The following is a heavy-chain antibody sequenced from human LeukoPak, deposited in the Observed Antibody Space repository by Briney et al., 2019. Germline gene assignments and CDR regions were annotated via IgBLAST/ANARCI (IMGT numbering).Heavy chain of an antibody. V-gene: IGHV4-59*01. CDR1: GGSIRSYY. J-gene: IGHJ5*02. Sequence: SETLSLTCTISGGSIRSYYWSWIRQPPGKGLEWIGFIYYRGSTNYNPSLKSRVTISVDTSKNQFSLKMSSVTAADTAVYYCARADYDLLTGHLSWFDPWGQGTLVNVSS. CDR2: IYYRGST. D-gene: IGHD3-9*01. CDR3: ARADYDLLTGHLSWFDP.